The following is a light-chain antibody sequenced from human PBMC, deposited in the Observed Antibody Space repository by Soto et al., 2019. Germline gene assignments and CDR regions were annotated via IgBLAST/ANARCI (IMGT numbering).Light chain of an antibody. V-gene: IGLV2-14*01. J-gene: IGLJ1*01. Sequence: QSVLTQPASVSGSSGQSIAISCTGTFSDVGGYDYVSWYQQHPDKAPKLMIYEVTKRPSGVSNRFSGSKSGNTASLTISGLQPEDEADYYCSSHTSGSTRVFGSGTKVTV. CDR3: SSHTSGSTRV. CDR2: EVT. CDR1: FSDVGGYDY.